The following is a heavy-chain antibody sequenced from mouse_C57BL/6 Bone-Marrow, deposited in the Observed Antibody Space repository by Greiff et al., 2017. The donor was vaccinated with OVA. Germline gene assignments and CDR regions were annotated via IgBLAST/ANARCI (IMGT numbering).Heavy chain of an antibody. V-gene: IGHV1-18*01. CDR2: INPNTGGT. D-gene: IGHD1-1*01. CDR3: ARGELRGFAY. CDR1: GYTFTDYN. J-gene: IGHJ3*01. Sequence: VQLQQSGPELVKPGASVTIPCKASGYTFTDYNMDWVKQTHGKSLEWIGDINPNTGGTIYNQKFKGKAILTVDKSSSTAYKELRSLTSEDTAVYYCARGELRGFAYWGQGTLVTVSA.